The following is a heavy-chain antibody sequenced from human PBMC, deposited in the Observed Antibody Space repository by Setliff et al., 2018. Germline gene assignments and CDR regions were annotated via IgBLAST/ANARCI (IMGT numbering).Heavy chain of an antibody. D-gene: IGHD2-21*01. J-gene: IGHJ4*02. Sequence: ASVKVSCKTSGDTFNNYAITWVRQAPGQGPEWMGGISGYNGNTNYAQKFQSRVTMTTDTFTNTAYMELRSLRSDDTAVYYCARDRGLEADVVSLINMGDFWGQGTLVTVSS. V-gene: IGHV1-18*01. CDR2: ISGYNGNT. CDR1: GDTFNNYA. CDR3: ARDRGLEADVVSLINMGDF.